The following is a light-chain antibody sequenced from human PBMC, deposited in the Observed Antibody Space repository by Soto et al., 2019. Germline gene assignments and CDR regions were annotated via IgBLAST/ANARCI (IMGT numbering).Light chain of an antibody. J-gene: IGKJ5*01. CDR1: QSIGDS. Sequence: DIQMTQSPSTLSASVGDSFTITCRASQSIGDSLAWYQQKPGQAPYLLISDVSSLERGVPSRFRGSGSGTEFTLTISSMKPDDFATFYCQQYNSYPQTFGHGTRLEI. CDR3: QQYNSYPQT. CDR2: DVS. V-gene: IGKV1-5*01.